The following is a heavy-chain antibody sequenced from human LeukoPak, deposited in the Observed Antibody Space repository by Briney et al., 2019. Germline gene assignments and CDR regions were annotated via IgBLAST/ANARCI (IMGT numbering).Heavy chain of an antibody. CDR1: GFTFGSYS. V-gene: IGHV3-23*01. CDR3: AKDDPIKRAFDM. J-gene: IGHJ3*02. Sequence: GGSLRLSCAASGFTFGSYSMTWVRQAPGKGLEWVSSISGSGGGTYYADSVKGRFTISRDNSKNTLYLQMNTLRIEDTAMYYCAKDDPIKRAFDMWGPGTMVIAPS. CDR2: ISGSGGGT.